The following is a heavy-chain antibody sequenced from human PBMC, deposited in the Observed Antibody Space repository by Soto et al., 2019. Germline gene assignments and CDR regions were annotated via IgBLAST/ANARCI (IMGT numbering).Heavy chain of an antibody. V-gene: IGHV3-53*01. D-gene: IGHD3-22*01. CDR3: ARDTYYYDSSGQPY. Sequence: EVQLVESGGGLIQPGGSLRVSCAASGSTVSRSYMSWVRQAPGKGLEWVSVIYSGGSTNYADSVKGRFTISRDNSKNTLYLQMNSLRVEDTAVYYCARDTYYYDSSGQPYWGQGTLVTVS. J-gene: IGHJ4*02. CDR1: GSTVSRSY. CDR2: IYSGGST.